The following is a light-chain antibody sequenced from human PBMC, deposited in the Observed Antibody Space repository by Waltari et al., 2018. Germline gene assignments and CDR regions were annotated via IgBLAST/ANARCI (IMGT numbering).Light chain of an antibody. V-gene: IGLV4-69*01. CDR3: QTGGHGTWV. J-gene: IGLJ3*02. Sequence: QLVLTQSPSASASLGASVKLTCTLSSGPSSNVVAWHQQRPENGPRYLMKVNSYGSHSKGDEIPDRFSGSSSGAERYLTISNLQSEDEADYYCQTGGHGTWVFGGGTKLTVL. CDR2: VNSYGSH. CDR1: SGPSSNV.